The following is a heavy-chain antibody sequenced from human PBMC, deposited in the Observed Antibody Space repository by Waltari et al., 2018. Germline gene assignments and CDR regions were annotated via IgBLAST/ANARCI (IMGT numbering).Heavy chain of an antibody. CDR1: GFTFDDYA. J-gene: IGHJ5*02. Sequence: EVQLVESGGGLVQPGRSLRLSCVASGFTFDDYAMHWVRQAPCKVLEWVSGISCNSSSIGYADSVKGRFTISRYNSKNSLYLQMNSLRAEDTALYYCAKDIARYPPNWFDPWGQGTLVTVSS. D-gene: IGHD2-2*02. CDR3: AKDIARYPPNWFDP. CDR2: ISCNSSSI. V-gene: IGHV3-9*01.